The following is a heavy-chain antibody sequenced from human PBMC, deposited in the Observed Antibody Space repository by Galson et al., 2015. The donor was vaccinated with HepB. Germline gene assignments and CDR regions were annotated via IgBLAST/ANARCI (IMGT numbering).Heavy chain of an antibody. CDR1: GLTFNIYG. Sequence: SLRLSCAASGLTFNIYGMHWVRQAPGKGLEWVAVISHDGINKYQADSVKGRFSISRDNSKSTLYLEMNSLTPNDTAVYYCAKEGLDYLGQGTLVTVSS. J-gene: IGHJ4*02. CDR2: ISHDGINK. CDR3: AKEGLDY. V-gene: IGHV3-30*18.